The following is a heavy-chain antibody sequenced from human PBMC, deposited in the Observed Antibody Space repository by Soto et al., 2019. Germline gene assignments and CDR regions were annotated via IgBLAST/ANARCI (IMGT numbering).Heavy chain of an antibody. CDR1: GGSISNHY. Sequence: QVQLQESGPGLVKPSETLSLTCTVSGGSISNHYWSCIRQTPGKGLEWIGYIYYNGNTNYNPPLKSRVTMSVDTSKNQSSLKLSSVTAADTAVYYCTRANWYSEYWGQGTLVTVSS. J-gene: IGHJ4*02. CDR3: TRANWYSEY. V-gene: IGHV4-59*11. CDR2: IYYNGNT. D-gene: IGHD7-27*01.